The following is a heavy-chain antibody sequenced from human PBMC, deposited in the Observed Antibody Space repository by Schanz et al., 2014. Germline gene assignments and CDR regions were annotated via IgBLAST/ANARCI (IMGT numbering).Heavy chain of an antibody. J-gene: IGHJ3*01. Sequence: EVQLVESGGGLVQPGGSLRLSCAASGFTFSSYAMSWVRQAPGKGLEWVSGIRGSGHITNYADSVKGRITISRDNSKNTLYLQMNSLRAEDTAVYFCARDGGRDGYNLAFDVWGQGTLVTVSS. V-gene: IGHV3-23*04. CDR3: ARDGGRDGYNLAFDV. D-gene: IGHD5-12*01. CDR1: GFTFSSYA. CDR2: IRGSGHIT.